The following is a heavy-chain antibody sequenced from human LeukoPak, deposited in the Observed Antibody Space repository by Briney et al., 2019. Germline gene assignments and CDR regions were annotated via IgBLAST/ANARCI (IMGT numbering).Heavy chain of an antibody. D-gene: IGHD5-24*01. V-gene: IGHV3-21*01. J-gene: IGHJ4*02. CDR1: GFTFGDYA. CDR2: ISSSSSYI. Sequence: GGSLRLSCTASGFTFGDYAMSWVRQAPGKGLEWVSSISSSSSYIYYADSVKGRFTISRDNAKNSLYLQMNSLRAEDTAVYYCARDNGDGYNPNWGFDYWGQGTLVTVSS. CDR3: ARDNGDGYNPNWGFDY.